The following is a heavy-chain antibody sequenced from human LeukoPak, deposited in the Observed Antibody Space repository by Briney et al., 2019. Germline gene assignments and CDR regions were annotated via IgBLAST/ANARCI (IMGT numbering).Heavy chain of an antibody. D-gene: IGHD3-10*01. Sequence: SETLSLTCTVSGYSIGSGYYWGWIRQPPGKGLEWIGSIYHSGSTYYNPSLKSRVTISVDTSRNQFSLKLSSVTAADTAVYYCARGLWFGDENPPYFDYWGQGILVTVSS. CDR1: GYSIGSGYY. V-gene: IGHV4-38-2*02. J-gene: IGHJ4*02. CDR3: ARGLWFGDENPPYFDY. CDR2: IYHSGST.